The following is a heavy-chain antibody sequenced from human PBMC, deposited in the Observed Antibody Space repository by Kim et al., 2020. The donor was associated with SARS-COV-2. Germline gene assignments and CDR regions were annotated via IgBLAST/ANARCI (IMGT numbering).Heavy chain of an antibody. V-gene: IGHV1-8*02. CDR1: GYFFNTYD. CDR2: VTPSTGNT. Sequence: ASVKVSCMASGYFFNTYDINWVRQASGQGLEWLGWVTPSTGNTGYAQKFQGRVTVTRDTSIRTAYMELSHLRYEDTAVYYCAITTTGWPNWFDSWGQGTLVTVS. CDR3: AITTTGWPNWFDS. J-gene: IGHJ5*01. D-gene: IGHD6-19*01.